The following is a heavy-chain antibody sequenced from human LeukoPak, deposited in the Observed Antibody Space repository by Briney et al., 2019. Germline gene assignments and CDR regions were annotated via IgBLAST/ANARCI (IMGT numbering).Heavy chain of an antibody. D-gene: IGHD3-16*02. CDR2: ISSSGSAI. CDR3: ARDMGRSSYTVHY. Sequence: GGSLRLSCAASGFTFSDYYMSWIRQAPGKGLEWVSYISSSGSAIYYADSEKGRFTISRDNAKNSLYLQMNSLRAEDTAVYYCARDMGRSSYTVHYWGQGTLVTVSS. CDR1: GFTFSDYY. V-gene: IGHV3-11*01. J-gene: IGHJ4*02.